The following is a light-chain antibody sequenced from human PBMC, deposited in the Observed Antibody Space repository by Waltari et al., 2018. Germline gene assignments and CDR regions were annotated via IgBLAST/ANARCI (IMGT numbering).Light chain of an antibody. Sequence: DVQMTQSPASLSASVGDRVTITCRASQSISTYLNWYQQTPGKAPNLLIYGASSLHRGVPSRFSGSGSETDFTLTITSLQPEDFGTYYCQQSYNVPITFGQGTRLEIK. CDR2: GAS. CDR3: QQSYNVPIT. V-gene: IGKV1-39*01. J-gene: IGKJ5*01. CDR1: QSISTY.